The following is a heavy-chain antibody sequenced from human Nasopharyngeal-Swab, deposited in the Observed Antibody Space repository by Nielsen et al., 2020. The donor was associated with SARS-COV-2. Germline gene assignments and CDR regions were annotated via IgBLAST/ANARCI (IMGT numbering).Heavy chain of an antibody. CDR1: GDSVSSNNVG. J-gene: IGHJ4*02. V-gene: IGHV6-1*01. D-gene: IGHD3-9*01. CDR2: TYYGSKWYN. Sequence: SETLSLTCAISGDSVSSNNVGWNWIRQSPSRGLEWLGRTYYGSKWYNHYAPSVKSRVTIKPDTSKNQFSQQMDSVTPEDSAVYYCARGFLQTGFDYWGQGTLVTVSS. CDR3: ARGFLQTGFDY.